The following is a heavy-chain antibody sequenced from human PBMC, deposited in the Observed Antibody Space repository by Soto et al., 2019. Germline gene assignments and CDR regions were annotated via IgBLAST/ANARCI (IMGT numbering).Heavy chain of an antibody. D-gene: IGHD3-3*01. CDR1: GGSISSSSYY. J-gene: IGHJ4*02. CDR2: IYYSGST. V-gene: IGHV4-39*01. Sequence: PSETLSLTCTVSGGSISSSSYYWGWIRQPPGKGLEWIGSIYYSGSTYYNPSLKSRVTISVDTSKNQFSLKLSSVTAADTVVYYCARCRSGYYSDYWGQGTLVTVSS. CDR3: ARCRSGYYSDY.